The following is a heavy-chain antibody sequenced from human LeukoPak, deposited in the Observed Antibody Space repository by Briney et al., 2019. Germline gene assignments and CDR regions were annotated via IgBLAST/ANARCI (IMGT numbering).Heavy chain of an antibody. CDR2: IYSGGST. CDR1: GFTFDDYG. CDR3: ARDLVGATDDAFDI. D-gene: IGHD1-26*01. V-gene: IGHV3-53*01. J-gene: IGHJ3*02. Sequence: GGSLRLSCAASGFTFDDYGMSWVRQAPGKGLEWVSVIYSGGSTYYADSVKGRFTISRDNSKNTLYLQMNSLRAEDTAVYYCARDLVGATDDAFDIRGQGTMVTVSS.